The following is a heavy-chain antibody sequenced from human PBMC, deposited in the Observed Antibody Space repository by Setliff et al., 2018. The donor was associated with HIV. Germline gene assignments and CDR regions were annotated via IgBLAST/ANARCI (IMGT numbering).Heavy chain of an antibody. CDR1: GGSFSGYY. V-gene: IGHV4-34*01. D-gene: IGHD6-13*01. J-gene: IGHJ4*02. CDR3: ARVYSRSWFFFDH. Sequence: SETLSLTCAVYGGSFSGYYWSWIRQPPGKGLEWIGEINHSGSTNYNPSLKSRVTISVDTSKNQFSLKLSSATAADTAVYYCARVYSRSWFFFDHWGQGILVTVSS. CDR2: INHSGST.